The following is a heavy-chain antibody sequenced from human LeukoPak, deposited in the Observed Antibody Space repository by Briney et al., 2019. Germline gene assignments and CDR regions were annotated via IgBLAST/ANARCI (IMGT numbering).Heavy chain of an antibody. Sequence: ASVKVSCKSSGYTFTDYHIHWLRQAPGQGLEWMGITYPVGDFTNSAQKFQGRVTMTSDTPTNTFYMELSGLTFHDTAVYYRARDQWGPDGLWGQGTMVTVSS. CDR3: ARDQWGPDGL. D-gene: IGHD5-24*01. CDR1: GYTFTDYH. CDR2: TYPVGDFT. V-gene: IGHV1-46*01. J-gene: IGHJ3*01.